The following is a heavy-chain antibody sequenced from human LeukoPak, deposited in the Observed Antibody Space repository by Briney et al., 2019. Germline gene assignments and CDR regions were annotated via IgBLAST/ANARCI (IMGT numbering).Heavy chain of an antibody. CDR1: GFTFSSYA. Sequence: GGSLRLSCAASGFTFSSYAMHWVRQAPGRGLEWVAVISYDGSNKYYADSVKGRFTISRDNSKNTLYLQMNSLRAEDTALYFCAKKAQYNGNYPLDYWGQGTLVTVSS. CDR2: ISYDGSNK. V-gene: IGHV3-30-3*02. D-gene: IGHD1-26*01. J-gene: IGHJ4*02. CDR3: AKKAQYNGNYPLDY.